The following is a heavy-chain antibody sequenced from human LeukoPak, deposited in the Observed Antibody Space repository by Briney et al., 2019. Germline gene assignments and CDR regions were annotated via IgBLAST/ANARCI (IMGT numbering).Heavy chain of an antibody. J-gene: IGHJ4*02. Sequence: PGGSLRLSCAASGFTVINAWMTWVRQAPGKGLEWVGRIKSNTDGGTTDYAAPVKGRFAISRDDSKSTLYLQMNSLKTEDTAVYYCTTGFDRGQGTLVTVSS. V-gene: IGHV3-15*01. CDR3: TTGFD. CDR1: GFTVINAW. CDR2: IKSNTDGGTT.